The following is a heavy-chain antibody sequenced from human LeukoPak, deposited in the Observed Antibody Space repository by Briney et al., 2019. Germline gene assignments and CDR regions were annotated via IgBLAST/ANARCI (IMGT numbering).Heavy chain of an antibody. CDR1: GFTFSSYW. V-gene: IGHV3-7*03. CDR2: IKQDGSEK. J-gene: IGHJ4*02. D-gene: IGHD6-6*01. CDR3: ARQLVATRNFDC. Sequence: GGSLRLSCAASGFTFSSYWMSWVRQAPGKGLEWVANIKQDGSEKYYVDSVKGRFTISRDNAKNSLYLQMNSLSAADTAVYFCARQLVATRNFDCWGQGTLVTVSS.